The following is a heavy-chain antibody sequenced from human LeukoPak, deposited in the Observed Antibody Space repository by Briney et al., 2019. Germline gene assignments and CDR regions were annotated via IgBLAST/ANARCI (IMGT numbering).Heavy chain of an antibody. J-gene: IGHJ4*02. CDR3: AGDGVPAAAVY. V-gene: IGHV3-74*01. CDR2: INGDGSST. Sequence: QPGGSLRLSCVVSGFAFSRHWMRWVRQAPGKGLVWVSHINGDGSSTNYADSVRGRFTISRDSAKNTLYLQMNSLRAEDTAVYYCAGDGVPAAAVYWGQGTVVTVSP. CDR1: GFAFSRHW. D-gene: IGHD2-2*01.